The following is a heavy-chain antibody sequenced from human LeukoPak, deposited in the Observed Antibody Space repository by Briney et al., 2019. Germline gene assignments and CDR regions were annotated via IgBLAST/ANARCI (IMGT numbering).Heavy chain of an antibody. J-gene: IGHJ5*02. Sequence: ASVKVSCKVSGYTLTELSMHWVRQAPGKGLEWMGGFDPEDGETIYAQKFQGRVTTTEDTSTDTAYMELSSLRSEDTAVYYCATENWGKNWFDPWGQGTLVTVSS. D-gene: IGHD7-27*01. CDR1: GYTLTELS. CDR2: FDPEDGET. CDR3: ATENWGKNWFDP. V-gene: IGHV1-24*01.